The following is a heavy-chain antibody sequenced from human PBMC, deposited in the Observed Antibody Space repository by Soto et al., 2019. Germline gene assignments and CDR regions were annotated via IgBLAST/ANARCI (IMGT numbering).Heavy chain of an antibody. CDR1: GDTFNFYS. V-gene: IGHV1-69*02. CDR3: ASSYGSGYRAFDY. J-gene: IGHJ4*02. Sequence: QVQLVQSGAAVKRPGSSVKVSCKASGDTFNFYSINWVRQAPGVGLEWVGRVNPILSMSNYAQRCQGRVTMTADKSTSTAYMELRSLRSEDTAIYYCASSYGSGYRAFDYWGQGALVTVSS. D-gene: IGHD3-10*01. CDR2: VNPILSMS.